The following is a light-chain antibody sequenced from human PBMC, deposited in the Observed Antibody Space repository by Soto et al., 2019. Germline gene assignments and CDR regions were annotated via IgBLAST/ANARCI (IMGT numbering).Light chain of an antibody. CDR1: SSDVGGYNY. J-gene: IGLJ1*01. CDR2: EVS. CDR3: SSYTSSSTLPYV. Sequence: QPVLTQPASVSGSPGQSITISCTGTSSDVGGYNYVSWYQHHPGKAPKLMIYEVSYRPSGISNRFSGSKSGNTASLTISGLQAEDEADYYCSSYTSSSTLPYVFGTGTKLTVL. V-gene: IGLV2-14*01.